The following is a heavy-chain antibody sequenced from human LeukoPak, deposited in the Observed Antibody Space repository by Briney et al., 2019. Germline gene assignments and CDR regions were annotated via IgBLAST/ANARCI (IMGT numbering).Heavy chain of an antibody. CDR3: ARDFGLSSYYFDY. Sequence: GRSLRLSCAASGFTFSSYAMHWVRQAPGKGLEWVAVISYDGSSKYYADSVKGRFTISRDNSKNTLYLQMNSLRAEDTAVYYCARDFGLSSYYFDYWGQGTLVTVSS. CDR1: GFTFSSYA. J-gene: IGHJ4*02. D-gene: IGHD3-16*02. V-gene: IGHV3-30-3*01. CDR2: ISYDGSSK.